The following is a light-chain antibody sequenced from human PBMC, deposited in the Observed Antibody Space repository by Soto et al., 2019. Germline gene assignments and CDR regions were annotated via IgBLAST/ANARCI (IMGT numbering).Light chain of an antibody. CDR2: GAS. Sequence: EIVLTQSPGTLSLSPGERATLSCRASQSVSSSYLAWYQQKPGQAPRLLIHGASSRATGIPDRFSGSGSGTDFTLTISRLEPEDFAVYYCQRYGSSPPITFGQGTRLEIK. J-gene: IGKJ5*01. CDR1: QSVSSSY. V-gene: IGKV3-20*01. CDR3: QRYGSSPPIT.